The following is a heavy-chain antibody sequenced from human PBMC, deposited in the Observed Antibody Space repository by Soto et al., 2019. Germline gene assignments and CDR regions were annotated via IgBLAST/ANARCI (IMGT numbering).Heavy chain of an antibody. Sequence: QVQLVQSGAEVKKPGASVKVSCKVSGYTLTELSMHWVRQAPGKGLEWMGGFDPEDGETIYAQKFQGRVNMAEDTSTETAYLELRSLRSEDTAVYYCATDSGVYCSSTSCPSPYWGQGTLVTVSS. V-gene: IGHV1-24*01. CDR3: ATDSGVYCSSTSCPSPY. D-gene: IGHD2-2*01. CDR2: FDPEDGET. CDR1: GYTLTELS. J-gene: IGHJ4*02.